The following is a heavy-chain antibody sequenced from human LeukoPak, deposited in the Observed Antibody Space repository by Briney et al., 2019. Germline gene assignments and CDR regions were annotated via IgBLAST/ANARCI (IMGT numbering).Heavy chain of an antibody. CDR1: GFTFSSYG. J-gene: IGHJ4*02. CDR2: ISYDGSNK. Sequence: GRSLRLSCAASGFTFSSYGMHWVRQAPGKGVEWVAVISYDGSNKYYADSVKGRFTISRDNSKNTLYLQMNSLRAEDTAVYYCAKDLRSGWESDIDYWGQGTLVTVSS. D-gene: IGHD6-19*01. CDR3: AKDLRSGWESDIDY. V-gene: IGHV3-30*18.